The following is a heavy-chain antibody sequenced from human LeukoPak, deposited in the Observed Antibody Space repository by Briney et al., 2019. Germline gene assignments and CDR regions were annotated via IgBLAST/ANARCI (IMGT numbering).Heavy chain of an antibody. J-gene: IGHJ4*02. CDR1: GGSTSVYY. D-gene: IGHD3-10*01. V-gene: IGHV4-59*01. CDR3: ARDRELGY. CDR2: IYNSGST. Sequence: PSETLSLTCTVSGGSTSVYYWSWVRQPPGKGLEWIGYIYNSGSTNYNPSLKSRLTISVDTSKNQFSLKLRSVTAADTAVYYCARDRELGYWGQGTLVTVSS.